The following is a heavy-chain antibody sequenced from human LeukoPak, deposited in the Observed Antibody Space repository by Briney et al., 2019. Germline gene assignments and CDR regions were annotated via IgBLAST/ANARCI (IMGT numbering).Heavy chain of an antibody. CDR3: ARDRSGSSSVDDAFDI. J-gene: IGHJ3*02. CDR1: GFSFENYN. Sequence: GGSLRLSCAASGFSFENYNMNWVRQAPGKGLEWVAYINVITGYIYYADSLKGRFTISRDNAKKSLFLEMNSLRVEDTTVYYCARDRSGSSSVDDAFDIWGQGIMVTVSS. V-gene: IGHV3-21*01. D-gene: IGHD1-26*01. CDR2: INVITGYI.